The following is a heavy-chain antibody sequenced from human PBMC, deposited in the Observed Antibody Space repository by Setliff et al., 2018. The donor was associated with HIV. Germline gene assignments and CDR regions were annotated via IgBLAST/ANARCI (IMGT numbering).Heavy chain of an antibody. J-gene: IGHJ3*01. CDR3: ARNKLSDAFDV. Sequence: ASVKVSCKASGYPFSSYDIHWVRQATGQGLEWMGWMNPNSANTGYAQKFQGRVTMTTDTSTSTAYLELRSLRSDDTAVYFCARNKLSDAFDVWGPGTVVTVSS. V-gene: IGHV1-8*02. CDR2: MNPNSANT. D-gene: IGHD1-1*01. CDR1: GYPFSSYD.